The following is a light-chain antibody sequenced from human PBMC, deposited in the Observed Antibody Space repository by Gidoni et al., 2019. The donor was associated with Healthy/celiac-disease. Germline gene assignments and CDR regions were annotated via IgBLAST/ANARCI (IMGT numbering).Light chain of an antibody. J-gene: IGKJ4*01. CDR3: QQYYSTPLT. V-gene: IGKV4-1*01. CDR1: QSVLYSSNNKNY. Sequence: DIVTTQSPDPLPVSLGERATINCKSSQSVLYSSNNKNYLAWYQQKPGQPPKLLIYWASTRESGVPDRFSGSGSGTDFTLTISSLQAEDVAVYYCQQYYSTPLTFGGGTKVEIK. CDR2: WAS.